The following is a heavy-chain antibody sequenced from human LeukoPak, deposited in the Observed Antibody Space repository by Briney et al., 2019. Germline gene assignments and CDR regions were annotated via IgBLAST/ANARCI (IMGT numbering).Heavy chain of an antibody. CDR3: ARGRSYYYDSSGSAFDI. V-gene: IGHV1-69*06. CDR1: GGTFSSYA. J-gene: IGHJ3*02. CDR2: IIPIFGTA. D-gene: IGHD3-22*01. Sequence: GASVKVSCKASGGTFSSYAISWVRQAPGQGLEWMGGIIPIFGTANYAQKFQGRVTITADKSTSTAYMELSSLRSEDTAVYYCARGRSYYYDSSGSAFDIWGQGTMVTVSS.